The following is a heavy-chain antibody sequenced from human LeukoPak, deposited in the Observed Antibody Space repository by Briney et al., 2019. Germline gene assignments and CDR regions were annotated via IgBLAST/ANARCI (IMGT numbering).Heavy chain of an antibody. Sequence: HAGGSLRLSCAASGFTFDDYAMHWVRQAPGKGLEWVSLISWDGGSTYYADSVKGRFTISRDNSKNSLYLQMNSLRAEDTALYYCAKDRVRWELGYFDYWGQGTLVTVSS. CDR2: ISWDGGST. CDR1: GFTFDDYA. V-gene: IGHV3-43D*03. J-gene: IGHJ4*02. D-gene: IGHD1-26*01. CDR3: AKDRVRWELGYFDY.